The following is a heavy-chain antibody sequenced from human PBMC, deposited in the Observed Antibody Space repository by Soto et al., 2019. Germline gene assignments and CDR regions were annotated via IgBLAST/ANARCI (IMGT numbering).Heavy chain of an antibody. CDR3: AREAIAVLNWFDP. CDR2: ISSSSSTI. J-gene: IGHJ5*02. Sequence: EVQLVESGGGLVQPGGSLRLSCAASGFTFSSYSMNWVRQAPGKGLEWVSYISSSSSTIYYADSVKGRFTISRDNAKNSLYLQMNSLRDENTAVYYCAREAIAVLNWFDPWGQGTLVTVSS. D-gene: IGHD6-19*01. CDR1: GFTFSSYS. V-gene: IGHV3-48*02.